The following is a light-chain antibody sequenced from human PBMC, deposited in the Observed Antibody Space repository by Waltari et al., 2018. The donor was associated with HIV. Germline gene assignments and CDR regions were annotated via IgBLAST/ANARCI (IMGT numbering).Light chain of an antibody. CDR1: QSISSY. CDR3: QQSYSTPRT. CDR2: DAS. V-gene: IGKV1-39*01. J-gene: IGKJ1*01. Sequence: DIQMTQSPSSLSASVGDRVPITCRASQSISSYLNWYQQKPGKAPKVLIYDASSLQSGVPSRFSGSGSGTDFTLTISSLQPEDFATYYCQQSYSTPRTFGQGTKVEIK.